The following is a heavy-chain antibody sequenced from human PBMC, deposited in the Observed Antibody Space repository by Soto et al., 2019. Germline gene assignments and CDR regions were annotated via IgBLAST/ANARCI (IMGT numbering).Heavy chain of an antibody. V-gene: IGHV3-30*18. CDR2: ISYDGGNE. D-gene: IGHD1-26*01. J-gene: IGHJ4*02. CDR3: AKDRYSGTYPTDFDY. Sequence: GGALRLSCAGSGFTCSSYGIHWVRQSPGKGLEWVALISYDGGNEKYTESVKDRFTISRDDSHNVAYLQMSSLRTEDTAMYYCAKDRYSGTYPTDFDYWGQGSLVTVSS. CDR1: GFTCSSYG.